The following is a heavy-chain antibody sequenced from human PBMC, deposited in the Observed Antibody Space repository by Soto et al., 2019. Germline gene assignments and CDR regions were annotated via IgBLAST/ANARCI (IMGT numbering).Heavy chain of an antibody. V-gene: IGHV4-31*03. CDR2: IYYSGST. D-gene: IGHD6-19*01. CDR1: GGSISSGGYY. Sequence: PSETLSLTCTVSGGSISSGGYYWIWIRQHQGKGLEWIGYIYYSGSTYYNPSLKSRVTISVDTSKNQFSLKLRSVTAADTAVYYCARAHGGGWYRNWFDPWGQGTLVTVS. CDR3: ARAHGGGWYRNWFDP. J-gene: IGHJ5*02.